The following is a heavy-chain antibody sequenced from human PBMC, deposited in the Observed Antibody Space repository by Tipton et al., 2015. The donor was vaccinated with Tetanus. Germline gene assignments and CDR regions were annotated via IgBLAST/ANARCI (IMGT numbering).Heavy chain of an antibody. J-gene: IGHJ5*02. V-gene: IGHV4-39*02. CDR1: GGSISDKKYY. Sequence: GLVKPSETLSLTCTVSGGSISDKKYYWGWIRQAPGKGLEWIASIYFEGSTYYSPSLKSRLTIDVDTSQNLFSLRLTSVTAEDTAVYYCAGHLYGYWFDPWGQGALVTVSS. D-gene: IGHD2/OR15-2a*01. CDR2: IYFEGST. CDR3: AGHLYGYWFDP.